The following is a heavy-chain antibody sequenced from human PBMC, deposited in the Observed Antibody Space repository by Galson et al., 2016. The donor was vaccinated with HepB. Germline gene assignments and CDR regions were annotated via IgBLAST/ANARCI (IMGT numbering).Heavy chain of an antibody. Sequence: SLRLSCAASGFTFSSYAMSWVRQAPGKGLEWVSAISGSGGTTYYADSGKGRFTISRDNSKNTLYVQMNSLRAEDMAVYYCAKSGKHLWSIDYWGQGALVTGSS. CDR2: ISGSGGTT. CDR1: GFTFSSYA. CDR3: AKSGKHLWSIDY. J-gene: IGHJ4*02. D-gene: IGHD5-18*01. V-gene: IGHV3-23*01.